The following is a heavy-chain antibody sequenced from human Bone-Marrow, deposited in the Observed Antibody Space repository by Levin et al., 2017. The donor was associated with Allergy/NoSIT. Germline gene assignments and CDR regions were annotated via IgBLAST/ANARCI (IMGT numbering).Heavy chain of an antibody. Sequence: GGSLRLSCAASGFTFSSYWMHWVRQAPGKGLVWVSRINSDGSSTSYADSVKGRFTISRDNAKNTLYLQMNSLRAEDTAVYYCAREDGGDYGWFDPWGQGTLVTVSS. CDR2: INSDGSST. CDR3: AREDGGDYGWFDP. J-gene: IGHJ5*02. CDR1: GFTFSSYW. V-gene: IGHV3-74*01. D-gene: IGHD4-17*01.